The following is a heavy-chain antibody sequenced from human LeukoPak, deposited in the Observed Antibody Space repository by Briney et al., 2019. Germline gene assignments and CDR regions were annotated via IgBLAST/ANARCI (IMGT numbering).Heavy chain of an antibody. J-gene: IGHJ5*02. CDR1: GFTFSNYD. V-gene: IGHV3-48*03. CDR2: ISTGGSTI. D-gene: IGHD5-18*01. CDR3: VWVRGFNYALDP. Sequence: PGGSQRFSCAASGFTFSNYDMNWVRQAPGKGLEWVSYISTGGSTICYADYVKGRFTISRDNAKSSLFLQMNTLRAEDTAVYYCVWVRGFNYALDPGSQGTGVTVSS.